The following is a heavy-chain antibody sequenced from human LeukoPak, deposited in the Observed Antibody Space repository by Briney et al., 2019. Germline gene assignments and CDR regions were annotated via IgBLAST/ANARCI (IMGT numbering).Heavy chain of an antibody. D-gene: IGHD3-9*01. V-gene: IGHV3-21*01. CDR2: ITSTSVST. CDR1: GFIVSGDY. J-gene: IGHJ4*02. CDR3: ARTYYDILTSYNPYFDY. Sequence: GGSLRLSCAASGFIVSGDYMSWVRQAPGKGLEWVASITSTSVSTYYADSVKGRFTISRDNAKSSLYLQMNSLRAEDTAVYYCARTYYDILTSYNPYFDYWGQGTLVTVSS.